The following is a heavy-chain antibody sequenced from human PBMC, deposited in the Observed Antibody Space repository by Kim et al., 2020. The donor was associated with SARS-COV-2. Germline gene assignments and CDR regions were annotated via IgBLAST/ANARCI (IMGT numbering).Heavy chain of an antibody. Sequence: GGSLRLSCAASGFTFRNAWMSWVRQAPGKGLEWVGRIKGKTDGATTAYPASVKDRFTISRDDSRNTLYLQMNSLKIEDIDVYYSATGAWGSGHYFDYWG. V-gene: IGHV3-15*01. CDR2: IKGKTDGATT. J-gene: IGHJ4*01. CDR1: GFTFRNAW. D-gene: IGHD7-27*01. CDR3: ATGAWGSGHYFDY.